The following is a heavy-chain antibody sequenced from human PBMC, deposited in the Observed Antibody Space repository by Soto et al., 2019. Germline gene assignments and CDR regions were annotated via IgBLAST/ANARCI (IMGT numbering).Heavy chain of an antibody. V-gene: IGHV3-30*18. CDR2: ISYDGSNK. CDR1: GFTSSSFG. Sequence: PGGSLRLSCAASGFTSSSFGMHRVRQAPGKGLEWVAVISYDGSNKYYADSVKGRFTISRDNSKNTLYLQMNSLRAEDTAVYYCAKDYQKGGYCSSTSCYLVAARSAYGMDVWGQGTTVTAP. J-gene: IGHJ6*02. CDR3: AKDYQKGGYCSSTSCYLVAARSAYGMDV. D-gene: IGHD2-2*03.